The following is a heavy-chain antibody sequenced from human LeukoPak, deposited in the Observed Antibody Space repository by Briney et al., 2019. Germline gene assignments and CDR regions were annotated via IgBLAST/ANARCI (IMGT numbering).Heavy chain of an antibody. V-gene: IGHV1-46*01. CDR2: INPSGGST. J-gene: IGHJ6*02. CDR3: ARGMGVSSWPGLNDYYYGMDV. CDR1: GYTFTSYY. D-gene: IGHD6-13*01. Sequence: ASVKVSCKASGYTFTSYYMHWVRQAPGQGLEWMGIINPSGGSTSYAQKFQGRVTMTRDASTSTVYMELSSLRSEDTAVYYCARGMGVSSWPGLNDYYYGMDVWGQGTTVTVSS.